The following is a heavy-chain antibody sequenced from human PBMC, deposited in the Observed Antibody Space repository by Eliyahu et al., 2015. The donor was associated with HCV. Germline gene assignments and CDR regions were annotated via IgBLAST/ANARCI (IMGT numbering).Heavy chain of an antibody. CDR3: ATGNVGIAARPRDFDY. J-gene: IGHJ4*02. CDR2: IWYDGSNE. V-gene: IGHV3-33*01. Sequence: QVQLVESGGGVVQPGRSRRLSCGAXGFTXXSYXMHWVRQAPGKGLXWVAVIWYDGSNEYYADAVKGRFTISRDNSKNTLYLQMNSLRAEDTAVYYCATGNVGIAARPRDFDYWGQGTLVTVSS. CDR1: GFTXXSYX. D-gene: IGHD6-6*01.